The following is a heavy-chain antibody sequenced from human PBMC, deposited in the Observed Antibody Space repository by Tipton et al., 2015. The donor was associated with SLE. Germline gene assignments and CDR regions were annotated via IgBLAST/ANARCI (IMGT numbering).Heavy chain of an antibody. V-gene: IGHV3-74*01. CDR2: INTDGSGK. CDR3: TRVESTSWAFDI. D-gene: IGHD2/OR15-2a*01. CDR1: GYTFNRYW. J-gene: IGHJ3*02. Sequence: SLRLSCEGSGYTFNRYWMHWVRQAPGKGLVWVSRINTDGSGKDYADSVKGRFTISRDNAKNTLYLQMNSLRAEDTAVYYCTRVESTSWAFDIWGQGTIVTVSS.